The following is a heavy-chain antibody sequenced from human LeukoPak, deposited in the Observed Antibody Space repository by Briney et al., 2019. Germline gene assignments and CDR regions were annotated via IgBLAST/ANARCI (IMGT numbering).Heavy chain of an antibody. J-gene: IGHJ5*02. CDR3: AKDRAGLRYFDSRPNWFDP. CDR2: ISAYNGNT. Sequence: GASVKVSCKASGYTFTSSGISWVRQAPGQGLEWMGWISAYNGNTNYAQKLQGRVTMTTDTSTSTAYMELRSLRSDDTAVYYCAKDRAGLRYFDSRPNWFDPWGQGTLVTVSS. CDR1: GYTFTSSG. D-gene: IGHD3-9*01. V-gene: IGHV1-18*01.